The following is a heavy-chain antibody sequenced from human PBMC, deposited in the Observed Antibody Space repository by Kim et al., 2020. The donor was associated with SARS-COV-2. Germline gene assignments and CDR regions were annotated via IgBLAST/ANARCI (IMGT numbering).Heavy chain of an antibody. D-gene: IGHD3-22*01. CDR3: ASTYYYDTPAGGMDV. CDR1: GGSFSGYY. CDR2: INHSGST. Sequence: SETLSLTCAVYGGSFSGYYWSWIRQPPGKGLEWIGEINHSGSTNYNPSLKSRVTISVDTSKNQFSLKLSSVTAADTAVYYCASTYYYDTPAGGMDVWGQG. V-gene: IGHV4-34*01. J-gene: IGHJ6*02.